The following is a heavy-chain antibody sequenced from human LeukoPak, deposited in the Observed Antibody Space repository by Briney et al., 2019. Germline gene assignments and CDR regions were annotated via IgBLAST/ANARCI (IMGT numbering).Heavy chain of an antibody. J-gene: IGHJ5*02. CDR3: ARGSIAAAEGSHWFDP. Sequence: SETLSLTCTVSGGSISSYYWSWIRQPPGKGLEWIGYIYYSGSTNYNPSLKSRVTISVDTSKNQFSLKLSSATAADTAVYYCARGSIAAAEGSHWFDPWGQGTLVTVSS. CDR1: GGSISSYY. CDR2: IYYSGST. V-gene: IGHV4-59*01. D-gene: IGHD6-13*01.